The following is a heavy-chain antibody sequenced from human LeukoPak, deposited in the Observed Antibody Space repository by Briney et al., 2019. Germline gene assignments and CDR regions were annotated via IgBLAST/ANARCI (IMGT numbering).Heavy chain of an antibody. J-gene: IGHJ4*02. CDR2: ISAYNGNT. Sequence: ASVKVSCKASGGTFSSYAISWVRQAPGQGLEWMGWISAYNGNTNYAQKLQGRVTMTTDTSTSTAYMELRSLRSDDTAVYYCARDLDQYSGRFGGFGHDFWGQGTLVTVSS. CDR3: ARDLDQYSGRFGGFGHDF. CDR1: GGTFSSYA. D-gene: IGHD3-10*01. V-gene: IGHV1-18*01.